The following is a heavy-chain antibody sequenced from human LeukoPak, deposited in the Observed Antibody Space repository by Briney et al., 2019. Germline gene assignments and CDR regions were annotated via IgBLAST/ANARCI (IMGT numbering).Heavy chain of an antibody. D-gene: IGHD4-23*01. CDR1: GYSISSGYY. J-gene: IGHJ4*02. CDR2: IYYSGST. V-gene: IGHV4-38-2*02. CDR3: ARDLADGGNPPEAYFDY. Sequence: SETLSLTCIVSGYSISSGYYWGWIRQPPGKGLEWSGSIYYSGSTYYNPSLKSRVTISVDTSKNQFSLKLSSVTAADTAVYYCARDLADGGNPPEAYFDYWGQGTLVTVSS.